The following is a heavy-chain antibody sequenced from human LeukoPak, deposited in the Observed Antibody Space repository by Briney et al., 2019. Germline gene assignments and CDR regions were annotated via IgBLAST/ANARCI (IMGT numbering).Heavy chain of an antibody. Sequence: SQTLSLTCTVSGGSISSGSYYWSWIRQPAGKGLEWIGRIYTSGSTNYNPSLKSRVTISVDTSKNQFSLKLSSVTAADTAVYYCARATYYDFWSGYPDYWGQGTLVTVSS. CDR3: ARATYYDFWSGYPDY. CDR1: GGSISSGSYY. J-gene: IGHJ4*02. CDR2: IYTSGST. V-gene: IGHV4-61*02. D-gene: IGHD3-3*01.